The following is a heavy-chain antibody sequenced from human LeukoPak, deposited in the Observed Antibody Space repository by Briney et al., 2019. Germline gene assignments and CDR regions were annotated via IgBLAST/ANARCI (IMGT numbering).Heavy chain of an antibody. V-gene: IGHV4-59*01. CDR2: THYSGRT. Sequence: PSETLSLTRTVSGGSISSYHWSWLRQPPGKGLEWIGYTHYSGRTNYNPSLESRVNMSLHTSKNQFSLKLSSVTAADMSICYCARGRDIIASIIDYWGQGTLVTVSS. CDR3: ARGRDIIASIIDY. D-gene: IGHD5-12*01. J-gene: IGHJ4*02. CDR1: GGSISSYH.